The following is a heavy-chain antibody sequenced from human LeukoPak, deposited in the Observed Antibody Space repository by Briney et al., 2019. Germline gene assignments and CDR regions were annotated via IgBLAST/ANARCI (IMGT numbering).Heavy chain of an antibody. CDR3: AKDWGRQGRAFDI. Sequence: SETLSLTCTVSGGSISSYYWSWIRQPPGKGLQWIGYIYYRGSTNYNPSLKSRVTISLDTSKNQFSLKLNSVTAADTAVYYCAKDWGRQGRAFDIWGQGTMVTVSS. D-gene: IGHD3-16*01. J-gene: IGHJ3*02. CDR1: GGSISSYY. CDR2: IYYRGST. V-gene: IGHV4-59*01.